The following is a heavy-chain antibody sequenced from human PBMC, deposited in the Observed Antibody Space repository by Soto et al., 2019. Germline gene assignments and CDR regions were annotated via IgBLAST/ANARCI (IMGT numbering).Heavy chain of an antibody. J-gene: IGHJ4*02. Sequence: GGSLRLSCAASGFTFSSYAMSWVRQAPGKGLEWVSAISGSGGSTYYADSVKGRFTISRDNSKNTLYLQMNSLRAEDTAVYYCAKDGDSGWVGATTGYYWGQGTLVTVSS. CDR1: GFTFSSYA. D-gene: IGHD1-26*01. V-gene: IGHV3-23*01. CDR3: AKDGDSGWVGATTGYY. CDR2: ISGSGGST.